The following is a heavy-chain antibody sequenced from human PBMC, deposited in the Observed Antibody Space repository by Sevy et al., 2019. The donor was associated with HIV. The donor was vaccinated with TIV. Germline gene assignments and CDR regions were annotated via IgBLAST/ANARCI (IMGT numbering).Heavy chain of an antibody. CDR1: GFTFKYYW. Sequence: GGSLRLSCAASGFTFKYYWMSWVRQAPGKGLEWVANIKQDGSEIYYVDSVKGRFTISRDNAKNSLYLQMNSLGAVDTAGYYCARDAEVATTDALDVWGQGTTVTVSS. D-gene: IGHD5-12*01. J-gene: IGHJ3*01. CDR3: ARDAEVATTDALDV. CDR2: IKQDGSEI. V-gene: IGHV3-7*01.